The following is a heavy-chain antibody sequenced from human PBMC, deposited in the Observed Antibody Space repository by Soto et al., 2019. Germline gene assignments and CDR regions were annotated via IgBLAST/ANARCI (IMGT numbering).Heavy chain of an antibody. V-gene: IGHV4-31*03. Sequence: TQSLPNTVSGGSIRNGGGYWSFVRKNPGKGLEWIGHIYHSGRTYYTPSLKSRVTISVDTSKNQFSLNLSSVTAADTAVYYCARWVEVSLDYFDSWGQGTPVTVSS. CDR3: ARWVEVSLDYFDS. CDR2: IYHSGRT. D-gene: IGHD2-15*01. CDR1: GGSIRNGGGY. J-gene: IGHJ4*02.